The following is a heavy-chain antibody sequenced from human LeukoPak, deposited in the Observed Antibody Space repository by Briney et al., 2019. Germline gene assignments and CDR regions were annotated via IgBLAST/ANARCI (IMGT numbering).Heavy chain of an antibody. CDR1: GFAFSNAW. CDR3: ARGAIAVAGRIDY. D-gene: IGHD6-19*01. CDR2: IKSKTDGGTT. V-gene: IGHV3-15*01. Sequence: GGSLRLSCAASGFAFSNAWMSWVRQAPGKGLEWVGRIKSKTDGGTTDYAAPVKGRFTISRDDSKNTLYLQMNSLKTEDTAVYYCARGAIAVAGRIDYWGQGTLVTVSS. J-gene: IGHJ4*02.